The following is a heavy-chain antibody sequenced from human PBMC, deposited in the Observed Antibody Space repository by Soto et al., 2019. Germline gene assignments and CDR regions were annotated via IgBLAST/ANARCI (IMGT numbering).Heavy chain of an antibody. Sequence: GESLKISCVASGFIISGSAVHWVRQASGKGLEWIGRIRSKPNKFATTYGASMQGRLSFSRDDSKNTAYLQMNSLKTEDTAVYYCASVRLFGVVFDYWGRGTLVTVSS. D-gene: IGHD3-3*01. J-gene: IGHJ4*02. CDR1: GFIISGSA. CDR3: ASVRLFGVVFDY. CDR2: IRSKPNKFAT. V-gene: IGHV3-73*01.